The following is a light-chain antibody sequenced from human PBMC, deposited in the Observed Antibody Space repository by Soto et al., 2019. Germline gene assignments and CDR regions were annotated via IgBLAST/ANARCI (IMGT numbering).Light chain of an antibody. V-gene: IGKV3-20*01. CDR1: QSVSSNY. Sequence: ETVLTQSPGTLSLSPGERATLSCRASQSVSSNYLAWYQQKPGQAPRLLIYGASSRATGIPARFSGSGSETDFTLTISRLEPEEFAVYYCQQYGDSLAWTFGQGTKVEIK. CDR2: GAS. J-gene: IGKJ1*01. CDR3: QQYGDSLAWT.